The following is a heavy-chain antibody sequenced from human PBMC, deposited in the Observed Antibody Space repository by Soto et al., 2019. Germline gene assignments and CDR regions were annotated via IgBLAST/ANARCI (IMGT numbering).Heavy chain of an antibody. CDR3: STELRWEESSDY. V-gene: IGHV3-15*01. D-gene: IGHD1-26*01. CDR1: GLTFTHAW. Sequence: EVQLVESGGGLVKPGGSLRLSCAASGLTFTHAWMRGVRQAPGKGLEWVGRIKSNTDGGSTDYAAPVKGRFTISRDDSKNTVYLQINGLKTEDTAVYYCSTELRWEESSDYWGQGALVTVSS. CDR2: IKSNTDGGST. J-gene: IGHJ4*02.